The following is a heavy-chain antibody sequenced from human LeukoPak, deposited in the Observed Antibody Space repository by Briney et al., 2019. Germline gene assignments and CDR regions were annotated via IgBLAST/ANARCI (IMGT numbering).Heavy chain of an antibody. CDR1: GHTFTGHY. Sequence: ASVKVSCKASGHTFTGHYMHWVRQAPGQGLEWMGWISPNSGDTNYAQKFQGRVTMTKDTSISTAYMELRRLRFDDTAVYYCARRPNHYDTSGYDYWGQGTLVTVSS. J-gene: IGHJ4*02. V-gene: IGHV1-2*02. CDR3: ARRPNHYDTSGYDY. D-gene: IGHD3-22*01. CDR2: ISPNSGDT.